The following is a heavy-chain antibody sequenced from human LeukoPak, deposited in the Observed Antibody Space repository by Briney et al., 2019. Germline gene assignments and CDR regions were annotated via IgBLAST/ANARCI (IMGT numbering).Heavy chain of an antibody. Sequence: PGGSLRLSCAASGSTFSSYAMSWVRQAPGKGLEWVSAISGSGGSTYYADSVKGRFTISRDNSKNTLYLQMNSLRAEDTAVYYCAKEIIGSSSWYSPAFDIWGQGTMVTVSS. CDR1: GSTFSSYA. D-gene: IGHD6-13*01. J-gene: IGHJ3*02. V-gene: IGHV3-23*01. CDR3: AKEIIGSSSWYSPAFDI. CDR2: ISGSGGST.